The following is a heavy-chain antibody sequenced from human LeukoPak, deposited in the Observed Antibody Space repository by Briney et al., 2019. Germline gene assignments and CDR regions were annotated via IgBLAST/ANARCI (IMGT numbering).Heavy chain of an antibody. CDR3: ARDPRTTGKSNYGMDV. D-gene: IGHD4-17*01. CDR2: IYIGGTT. V-gene: IGHV3-53*01. J-gene: IGHJ6*02. Sequence: PGRSLRLSCAASGITVSSNYMSWVRQPPGKGLEWVSIIYIGGTTYYADSVQGRFTISRDNSKNTVYPQMNSLRVEDTAVYYCARDPRTTGKSNYGMDVWGQGTTVTVSS. CDR1: GITVSSNY.